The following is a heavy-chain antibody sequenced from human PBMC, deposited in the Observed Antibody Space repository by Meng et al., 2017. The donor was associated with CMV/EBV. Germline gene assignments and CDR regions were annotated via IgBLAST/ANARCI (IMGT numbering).Heavy chain of an antibody. Sequence: ASVKVSCKASGYTFTGYYMHWVRQAPGQGLEWMGWINPNSGGTNYAQKFQGRVTMTRDTSISTAYMELSRLRSDDTAVYYCARTAYCGGDCSFAEYFQHWGQGTLVTVSS. J-gene: IGHJ1*01. CDR2: INPNSGGT. CDR1: GYTFTGYY. CDR3: ARTAYCGGDCSFAEYFQH. D-gene: IGHD2-21*01. V-gene: IGHV1-2*02.